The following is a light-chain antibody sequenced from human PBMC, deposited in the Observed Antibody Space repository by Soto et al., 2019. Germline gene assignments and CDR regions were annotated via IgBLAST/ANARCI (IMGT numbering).Light chain of an antibody. J-gene: IGLJ3*02. CDR3: ATWDDSLKGV. V-gene: IGLV1-44*01. Sequence: QTVVTQPPSASGAPGQRVTISCSGNTSNIGSNHVNWYQQLPGTAPKLLIYNNNQRPSGVPDRFSGSKSGTSASLAISGLQSEDEADYHCATWDDSLKGVFGGGTKVTVL. CDR1: TSNIGSNH. CDR2: NNN.